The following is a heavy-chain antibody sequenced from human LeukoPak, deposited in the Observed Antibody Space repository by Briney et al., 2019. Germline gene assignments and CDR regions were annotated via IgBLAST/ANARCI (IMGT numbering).Heavy chain of an antibody. J-gene: IGHJ4*02. D-gene: IGHD5-18*01. V-gene: IGHV4-59*01. Sequence: AETLSLTCTVSGGSISSYYWSWVRQPPGKGLEWVGYIYYSGRTNYNPSIKSRVTISVDTSKNQFSLKLSSVPAADTAVSSCATVYVDTAMVTPGGFDYWGQGTLVTVSS. CDR2: IYYSGRT. CDR1: GGSISSYY. CDR3: ATVYVDTAMVTPGGFDY.